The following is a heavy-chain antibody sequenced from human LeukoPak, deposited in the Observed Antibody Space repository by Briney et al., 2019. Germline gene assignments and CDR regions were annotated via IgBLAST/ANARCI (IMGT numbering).Heavy chain of an antibody. CDR1: GGSFSGYY. CDR2: INHSGST. J-gene: IGHJ4*02. D-gene: IGHD3-9*01. V-gene: IGHV4-34*01. CDR3: AGARYDILTGYYRRGIFDY. Sequence: SETLSLTCAVYGGSFSGYYWSWIRQPPGKGLEWIGEINHSGSTNYNPSLKGRVTISVDTSKNQFSLKLSSVTAADTAVYYCAGARYDILTGYYRRGIFDYWGQGTLVTVSS.